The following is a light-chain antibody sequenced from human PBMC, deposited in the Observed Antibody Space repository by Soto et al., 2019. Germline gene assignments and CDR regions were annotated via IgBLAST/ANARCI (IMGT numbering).Light chain of an antibody. CDR2: GAY. Sequence: EIVDTKSPAPLSVSPGEGATLSCRASQSVCSKLAWYQQKPGQAPRLLIYGAYTRATGIQARFSGSGSGTEFTLIISSLQSEDSAVYYCKQRHMWPITFGQGTRLEIK. V-gene: IGKV3-15*01. J-gene: IGKJ5*01. CDR3: KQRHMWPIT. CDR1: QSVCSK.